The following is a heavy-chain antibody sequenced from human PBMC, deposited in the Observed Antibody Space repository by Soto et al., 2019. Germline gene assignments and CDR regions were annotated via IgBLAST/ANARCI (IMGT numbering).Heavy chain of an antibody. CDR1: GGSFSGYY. Sequence: PSETLSLTCAVYGGSFSGYYWSWIRQPPGKGLEWIGEINHSGSTNYNPSLKSRVTISVDTSKNQFSLKLSSVTAADTAVYYCARARRGIIAAAGTSIDYWGQGTLVTVSS. V-gene: IGHV4-34*01. CDR2: INHSGST. J-gene: IGHJ4*02. CDR3: ARARRGIIAAAGTSIDY. D-gene: IGHD6-13*01.